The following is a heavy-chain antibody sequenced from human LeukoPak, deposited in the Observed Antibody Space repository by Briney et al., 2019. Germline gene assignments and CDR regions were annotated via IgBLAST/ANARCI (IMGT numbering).Heavy chain of an antibody. CDR2: IYSGGST. Sequence: GGSLRLSCAASGFTVSSNYMSWVRQAPGKGLEWVSVIYSGGSTYYADSVKGRFTISRDNSKNTLYLQMNSLRAEDTAVYYCARDSTGYWYFDLWGRGTLVSVSS. J-gene: IGHJ2*01. CDR1: GFTVSSNY. V-gene: IGHV3-53*01. CDR3: ARDSTGYWYFDL. D-gene: IGHD3-3*02.